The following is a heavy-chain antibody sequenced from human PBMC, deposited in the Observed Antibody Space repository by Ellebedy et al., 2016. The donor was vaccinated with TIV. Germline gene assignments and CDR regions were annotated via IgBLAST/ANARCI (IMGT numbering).Heavy chain of an antibody. V-gene: IGHV3-23*01. J-gene: IGHJ4*02. CDR1: GFTFSNYA. Sequence: PEGSLRLSCAASGFTFSNYAMSWVRQAPGKGLEWVSGFGLSGDTTYYLDSVKGRFTISRDNSKNTLYLQMNSLRVEDTAIYYCARGKSGTYIHHAFDYWGQGTLVTVSS. CDR3: ARGKSGTYIHHAFDY. D-gene: IGHD1-14*01. CDR2: FGLSGDTT.